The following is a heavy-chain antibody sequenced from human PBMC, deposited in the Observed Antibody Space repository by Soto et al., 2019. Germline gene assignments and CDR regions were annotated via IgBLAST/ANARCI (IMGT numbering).Heavy chain of an antibody. V-gene: IGHV3-53*01. CDR1: GFTVSSNY. CDR3: ARDSPLTSARAFDI. Sequence: EVQLVESGGGLIQAGGSLRLSCAASGFTVSSNYMSWVRQAPGKGLEWVSVIYSGGSTYYADSVKGRFTISRDSSKSTVYLQINSLGAEDTAVYYCARDSPLTSARAFDIWGQGTVVTVSS. J-gene: IGHJ3*02. CDR2: IYSGGST.